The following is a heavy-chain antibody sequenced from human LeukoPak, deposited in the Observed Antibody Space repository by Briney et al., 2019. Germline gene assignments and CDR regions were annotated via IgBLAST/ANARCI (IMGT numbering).Heavy chain of an antibody. D-gene: IGHD1-26*01. V-gene: IGHV3-23*01. CDR2: ISGSGGST. J-gene: IGHJ4*02. CDR3: AKKLRGSYYFDY. CDR1: GFTFSSYA. Sequence: GGSLRLSCAASGFTFSSYAMSWVRQAPGKGLEWVSAISGSGGSTYYAGSVKGRFTISRDNSKNTLYLQMNSLRAEDTAVYYCAKKLRGSYYFDYWGQGTLVTVSS.